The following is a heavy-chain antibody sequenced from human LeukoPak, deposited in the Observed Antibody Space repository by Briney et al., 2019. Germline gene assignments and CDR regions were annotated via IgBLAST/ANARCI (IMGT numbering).Heavy chain of an antibody. CDR2: ISYDGSNK. V-gene: IGHV3-30*19. D-gene: IGHD2-15*01. Sequence: GRSLRLSCAASGFTFSSYGMHWVRQAPGKGLEWVAVISYDGSNKYYADSVKGRFTISRDNSKNTLYLQMNSLRAEDTAVYYCAGSARIRYCSGGSCYAGAEIGAFDIWGQGTMVTVSS. CDR3: AGSARIRYCSGGSCYAGAEIGAFDI. CDR1: GFTFSSYG. J-gene: IGHJ3*02.